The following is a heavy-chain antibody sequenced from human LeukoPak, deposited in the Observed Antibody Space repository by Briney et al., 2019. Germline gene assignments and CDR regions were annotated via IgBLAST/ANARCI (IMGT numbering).Heavy chain of an antibody. Sequence: PSETLSLTCSVSGGSISNSYWSWIRQPPAKGLEWIGYIYYSGSTNYNPSLKNRVTISLDASKNQFSLKLTSVTAADTAVYYCARPHYSGTYWYFDLWGRGTLVTVSS. D-gene: IGHD1-26*01. CDR1: GGSISNSY. V-gene: IGHV4-59*08. CDR3: ARPHYSGTYWYFDL. J-gene: IGHJ2*01. CDR2: IYYSGST.